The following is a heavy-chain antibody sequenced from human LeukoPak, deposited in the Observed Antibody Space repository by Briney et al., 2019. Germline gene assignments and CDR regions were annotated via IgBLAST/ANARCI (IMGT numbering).Heavy chain of an antibody. Sequence: ASVKVSCKASGYTFTVYYIHWVRQAPGQGLEWMGWINPNSGGTNYAQNFQGRVTMTRDTSISTAYMELSRLRSDDTAVYYCARTFYDISLAFDIWGQGTMVTVSS. CDR1: GYTFTVYY. J-gene: IGHJ3*02. D-gene: IGHD3-22*01. CDR2: INPNSGGT. CDR3: ARTFYDISLAFDI. V-gene: IGHV1-2*02.